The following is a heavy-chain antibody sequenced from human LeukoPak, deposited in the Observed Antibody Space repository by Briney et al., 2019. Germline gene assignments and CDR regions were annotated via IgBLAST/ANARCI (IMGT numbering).Heavy chain of an antibody. CDR3: ARPGAARGYYYMDV. V-gene: IGHV4-39*01. Sequence: SETLSLTCTVSGGSISSSSYYWGWIRQPPGKGLEWIGSIYYSGSTYYNPSLKSRVTISVDTSKNQFSLKLRYVTAADTAVYYCARPGAARGYYYMDVWGKGTTVTVS. D-gene: IGHD6-6*01. CDR1: GGSISSSSYY. CDR2: IYYSGST. J-gene: IGHJ6*03.